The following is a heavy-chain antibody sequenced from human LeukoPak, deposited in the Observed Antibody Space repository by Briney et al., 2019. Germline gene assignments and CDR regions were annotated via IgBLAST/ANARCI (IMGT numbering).Heavy chain of an antibody. CDR2: IYYSEST. Sequence: TLSLTCTVSGGSISSGGYYWSWIRQHPGKGLEWIGCIYYSESTYYNPSLKSRVTISVDTSKNQFSLKLSSVAAADTAMYYCARVYTSGFSFAYNSYYYMDVWGKGTTVTVSS. J-gene: IGHJ6*03. V-gene: IGHV4-30-4*08. D-gene: IGHD5-18*01. CDR3: ARVYTSGFSFAYNSYYYMDV. CDR1: GGSISSGGYY.